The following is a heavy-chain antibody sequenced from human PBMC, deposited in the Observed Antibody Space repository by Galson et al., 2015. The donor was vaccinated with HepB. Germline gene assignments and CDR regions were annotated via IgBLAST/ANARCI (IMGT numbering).Heavy chain of an antibody. D-gene: IGHD2-21*02. Sequence: SVRLSCAASGFTFSSYGMHWVRQAPGKGLEWVAVIWYDGSNKYYADSVKGRFTISRDNSKNTLYLQMNSLRAEDTAVYYCAPLPEVVVTAIPVGGFDYWGQGTLVTVSS. J-gene: IGHJ4*02. CDR3: APLPEVVVTAIPVGGFDY. V-gene: IGHV3-33*01. CDR2: IWYDGSNK. CDR1: GFTFSSYG.